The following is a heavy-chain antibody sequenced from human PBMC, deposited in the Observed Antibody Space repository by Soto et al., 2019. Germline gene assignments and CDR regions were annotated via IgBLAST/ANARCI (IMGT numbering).Heavy chain of an antibody. V-gene: IGHV3-30*18. CDR3: AKDRQGTHDY. CDR2: ISYDGSNK. J-gene: IGHJ4*02. D-gene: IGHD3-10*01. Sequence: VQLVESGGGVVQPGRSLRLSCAASGFTFSSYGMHWVRQAPGKGLEWVAVISYDGSNKYYADSVKGRFTISRDNSKNTLYLQMNSLRAEDTAVYYCAKDRQGTHDYWGQGTLVTVSS. CDR1: GFTFSSYG.